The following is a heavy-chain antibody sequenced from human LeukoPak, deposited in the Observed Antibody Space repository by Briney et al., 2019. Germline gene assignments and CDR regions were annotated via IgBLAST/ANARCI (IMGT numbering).Heavy chain of an antibody. V-gene: IGHV1-69*01. Sequence: GSSVKVSFKASGGTFSSYAISWVRQAPGQGLEWMGGIIPIFGTANYAQKFQGRVTITADESTSTAYMELSSLRSEDTAVYYCARGRFRYYGSGVFAFDMWGQGTMVTVSS. J-gene: IGHJ3*02. CDR3: ARGRFRYYGSGVFAFDM. CDR1: GGTFSSYA. D-gene: IGHD3-10*01. CDR2: IIPIFGTA.